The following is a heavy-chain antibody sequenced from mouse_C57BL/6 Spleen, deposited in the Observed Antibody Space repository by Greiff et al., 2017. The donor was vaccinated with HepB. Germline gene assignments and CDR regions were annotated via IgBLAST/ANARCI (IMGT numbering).Heavy chain of an antibody. CDR2: IYPGSGST. J-gene: IGHJ2*01. CDR3: ASDYYGSSLDY. D-gene: IGHD1-1*01. Sequence: QVQLQQPGAELVKPGASVKMSCKASGYTFTSYWITWVKQRPGQGLEWIGDIYPGSGSTNYNEKFKSKATLTVDTSSSTAYMQLSSLTSEDAAVYYCASDYYGSSLDYWGQGTTLTVSS. V-gene: IGHV1-55*01. CDR1: GYTFTSYW.